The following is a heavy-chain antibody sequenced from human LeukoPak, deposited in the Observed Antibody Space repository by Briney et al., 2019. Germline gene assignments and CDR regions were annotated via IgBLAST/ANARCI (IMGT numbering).Heavy chain of an antibody. D-gene: IGHD4-17*01. Sequence: SGGSLRLSCAASGFTFSSYGIHWVRQAPGKGLEWVAFIRYDGSNKYYADSVKGRFTISRDNSKNTLYLQMNSLRAEDTAVYYCAKEVPPGDYGLYNWFDPWGQGTLVTVSS. CDR2: IRYDGSNK. CDR3: AKEVPPGDYGLYNWFDP. V-gene: IGHV3-30*02. CDR1: GFTFSSYG. J-gene: IGHJ5*02.